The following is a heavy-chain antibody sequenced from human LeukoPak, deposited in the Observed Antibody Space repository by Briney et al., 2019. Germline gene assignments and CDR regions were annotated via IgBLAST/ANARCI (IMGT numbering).Heavy chain of an antibody. Sequence: GGSLRLSRAASGFTFSSYAMSWVRQAPGKGLEWVSAISGSGGSTYYADSVKGRFTISRDNSKNTLYLQMNSLRAEDTAVYYCAKAHPSYDSSGLFDYWGQGTLVTVSS. J-gene: IGHJ4*02. CDR2: ISGSGGST. V-gene: IGHV3-23*01. D-gene: IGHD3-22*01. CDR3: AKAHPSYDSSGLFDY. CDR1: GFTFSSYA.